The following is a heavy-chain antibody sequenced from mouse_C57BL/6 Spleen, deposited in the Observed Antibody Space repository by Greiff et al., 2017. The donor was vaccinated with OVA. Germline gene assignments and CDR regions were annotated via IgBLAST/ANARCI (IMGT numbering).Heavy chain of an antibody. V-gene: IGHV1-80*01. Sequence: VQLQESGAELVKPGASVKISCKASGYAFSSYWMNWVKQRPGQGLEWIGQIYPGDGDTNYNGKFKGKATLTADKSSSTAYMQLSSLTSEDAAVYFCARSSIYYYGRPLLDVWGTGTTVTVSA. CDR3: ARSSIYYYGRPLLDV. J-gene: IGHJ1*03. D-gene: IGHD1-1*01. CDR1: GYAFSSYW. CDR2: IYPGDGDT.